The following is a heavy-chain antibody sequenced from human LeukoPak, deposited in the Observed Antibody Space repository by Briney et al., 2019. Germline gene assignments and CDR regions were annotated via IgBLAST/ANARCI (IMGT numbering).Heavy chain of an antibody. V-gene: IGHV3-7*05. Sequence: PGGSLRLSCAASGFTFSNYWMSWVRQAPGKGLEWVANVKQDGSDKYYVDSVKGRFTISRDNAKNSLYLQMNSLRAEDTAVYYCARASDPWLQLTWGQGTLVTVSS. CDR3: ARASDPWLQLT. J-gene: IGHJ5*02. D-gene: IGHD5-24*01. CDR1: GFTFSNYW. CDR2: VKQDGSDK.